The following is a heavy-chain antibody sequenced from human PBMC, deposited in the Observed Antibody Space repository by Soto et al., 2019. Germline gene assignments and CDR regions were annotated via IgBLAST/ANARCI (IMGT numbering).Heavy chain of an antibody. V-gene: IGHV3-11*01. CDR3: ASTEPRGYSYGGWFDP. J-gene: IGHJ5*02. D-gene: IGHD5-18*01. Sequence: NPGGSLRLSCAASGFTFSDYYMSWIRQAPGKGLEWVSYISSSGSTIYYADSVKGRFTISRDNAKNSLYLQMNSLRAEDTAVYYCASTEPRGYSYGGWFDPWGQGTLVTVSS. CDR2: ISSSGSTI. CDR1: GFTFSDYY.